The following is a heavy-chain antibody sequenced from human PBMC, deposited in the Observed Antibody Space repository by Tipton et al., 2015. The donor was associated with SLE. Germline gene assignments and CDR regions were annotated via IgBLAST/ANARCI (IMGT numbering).Heavy chain of an antibody. Sequence: RSLRLSCAGSGFTVSRYDMHWVRQAPGKGLEWVAGIWYDETNDYYVDSVEGRFTISKDNSKNTVYLQMDSLRVEDTAVYYCAREGVDYGLDVWGQGTTVTVSS. CDR1: GFTVSRYD. D-gene: IGHD2-15*01. V-gene: IGHV3-33*01. J-gene: IGHJ6*02. CDR3: AREGVDYGLDV. CDR2: IWYDETND.